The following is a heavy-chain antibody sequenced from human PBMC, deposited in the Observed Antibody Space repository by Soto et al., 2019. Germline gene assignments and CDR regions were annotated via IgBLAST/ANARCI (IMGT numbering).Heavy chain of an antibody. V-gene: IGHV4-30-4*01. CDR2: LYYSGST. J-gene: IGHJ4*02. D-gene: IGHD1-26*01. CDR3: ARARGGGSYDFRTYCFDY. CDR1: GGSISSGDYY. Sequence: QVQLQESGPGLVKPSQTLSLPCTVSGGSISSGDYYWGWIRHPPGKGLEGIGYLYYSGSTYYNPSLKSRVTISVDTSKNPFSLKVSSGTAADTAVYYCARARGGGSYDFRTYCFDYWGQGTLVTVSS.